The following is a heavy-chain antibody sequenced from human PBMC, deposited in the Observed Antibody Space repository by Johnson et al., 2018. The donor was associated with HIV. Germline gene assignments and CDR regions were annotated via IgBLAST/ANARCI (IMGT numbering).Heavy chain of an antibody. Sequence: QVQLVESGGGLVQPGGSLRLSCAASGFTFSSYAMHWVRQAPGKGLEWVAVISYDGSNKYYADSVKGRFTISRDNSKNTLYLQMDGLRPEDTAVYYCANDFWSGSGIWGQGTMVTVS. CDR2: ISYDGSNK. CDR1: GFTFSSYA. J-gene: IGHJ3*02. V-gene: IGHV3-30-3*02. CDR3: ANDFWSGSGI. D-gene: IGHD3-3*01.